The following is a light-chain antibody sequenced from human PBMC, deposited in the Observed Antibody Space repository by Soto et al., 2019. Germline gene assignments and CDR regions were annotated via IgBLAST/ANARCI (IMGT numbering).Light chain of an antibody. J-gene: IGLJ2*01. CDR2: TVS. V-gene: IGLV2-14*01. CDR1: SSDVGGYNY. Sequence: QPVLTQPASVSGSPGQSITISCTGTSSDVGGYNYVSWYQQHPGKAPKLMIYTVSNRPSGVSNRFSGSKSGNTASLTISGLQAEDEADYYCSSYSSSTTLEVFGGGTKLTVL. CDR3: SSYSSSTTLEV.